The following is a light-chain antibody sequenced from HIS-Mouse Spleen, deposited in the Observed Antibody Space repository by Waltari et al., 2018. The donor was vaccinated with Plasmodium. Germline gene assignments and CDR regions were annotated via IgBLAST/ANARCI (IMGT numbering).Light chain of an antibody. CDR1: RSDVGSYTL. J-gene: IGLJ3*02. CDR2: EGS. Sequence: QSALTQPASVSGSPGQSITISCTGTRSDVGSYTLVSWYQQHHRKAPKLMIYEGSKRPSGVSNRFSGSKSGNTASLTISGLQAEDEADYYCCSYAGSRVFGGGTKLTVL. V-gene: IGLV2-23*01. CDR3: CSYAGSRV.